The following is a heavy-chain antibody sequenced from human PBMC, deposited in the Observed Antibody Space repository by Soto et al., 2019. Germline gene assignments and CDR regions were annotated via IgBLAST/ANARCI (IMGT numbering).Heavy chain of an antibody. D-gene: IGHD5-12*01. Sequence: QGPLVQSGAEVKKPGSSVKVSCKASGDIFDNYAISWVRQAPGQGLEWLGGISPVIGTTHYAQRFQGRLTITADRSTMTTYMELSGLKSEDTAIYFCARDYSGYDPALNRFDPWGQGTLVTVSS. CDR1: GDIFDNYA. V-gene: IGHV1-69*06. CDR2: ISPVIGTT. CDR3: ARDYSGYDPALNRFDP. J-gene: IGHJ5*02.